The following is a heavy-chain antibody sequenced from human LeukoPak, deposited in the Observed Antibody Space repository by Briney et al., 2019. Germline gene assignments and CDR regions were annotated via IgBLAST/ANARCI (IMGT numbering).Heavy chain of an antibody. CDR1: GYTFTGYY. CDR3: ARGGWQGYYYYYYMDV. D-gene: IGHD6-19*01. J-gene: IGHJ6*03. V-gene: IGHV1-2*02. Sequence: WASVKVSCKASGYTFTGYYMHWVRQAPGQGLEWMGWINPNSGGTNYAQKFQGRVTMTRDTSISTAYMELSRLRSDDTAVYYCARGGWQGYYYYYYMDVWGKGTTVTISS. CDR2: INPNSGGT.